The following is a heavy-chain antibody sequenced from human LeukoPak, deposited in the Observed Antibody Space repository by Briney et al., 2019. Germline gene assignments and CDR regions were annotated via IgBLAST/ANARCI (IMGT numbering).Heavy chain of an antibody. CDR2: INHSGST. D-gene: IGHD4-23*01. Sequence: SETLSLTCAVYGGSFSGYYWSWIRQPPGKGLEWIGEINHSGSTNYNPSLKSRVTISVDTSKNQFSLKLNSVPAADTAVYYCARASGNPWFDPWGQGTLVTVS. J-gene: IGHJ5*02. V-gene: IGHV4-34*01. CDR1: GGSFSGYY. CDR3: ARASGNPWFDP.